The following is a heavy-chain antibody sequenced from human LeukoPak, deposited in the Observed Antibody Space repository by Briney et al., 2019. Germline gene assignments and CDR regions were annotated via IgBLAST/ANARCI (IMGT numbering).Heavy chain of an antibody. CDR1: GFTFDDYA. CDR3: AELGITMIGGV. D-gene: IGHD3-10*02. V-gene: IGHV3-9*01. CDR2: ISWNSGSI. J-gene: IGHJ6*04. Sequence: GGSLRLSCAASGFTFDDYAMHWVRHGPGKGLEWVSGISWNSGSIGYADSVKGRFTISRDNAKNSLYLQMNSLRAEDTAVYYCAELGITMIGGVWGKGTTVTISS.